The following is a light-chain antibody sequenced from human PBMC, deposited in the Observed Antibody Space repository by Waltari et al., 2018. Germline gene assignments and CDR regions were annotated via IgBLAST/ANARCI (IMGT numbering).Light chain of an antibody. Sequence: QSALTQPASVSGSPGQSVTITCTGALGTSNLVSWYQQLPGTVPKLILYHSSERPSGTSIRFSGSRSGNTASLTISGLQSEDKADYYCCSNNEGHTHVFGTGTRVTVL. J-gene: IGLJ1*01. CDR1: LGTSNL. CDR3: CSNNEGHTHV. CDR2: HSS. V-gene: IGLV2-23*01.